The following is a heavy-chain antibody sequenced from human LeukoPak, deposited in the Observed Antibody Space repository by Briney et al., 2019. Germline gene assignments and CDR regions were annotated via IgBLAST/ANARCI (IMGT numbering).Heavy chain of an antibody. Sequence: TGGSLRLSCAASEFTVSSNYMSWVRQAPGKGLEWVSIIYSGGSTYYADSVKGRSTISRDNAKNSLYLQMNSLRAEDTAVYYCARDIVAGTEGYWGQGTLVTVSS. J-gene: IGHJ4*02. CDR3: ARDIVAGTEGY. CDR2: IYSGGST. D-gene: IGHD6-19*01. V-gene: IGHV3-66*01. CDR1: EFTVSSNY.